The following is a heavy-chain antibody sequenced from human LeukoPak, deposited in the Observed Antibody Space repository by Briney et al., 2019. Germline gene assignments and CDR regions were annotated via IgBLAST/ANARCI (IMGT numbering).Heavy chain of an antibody. Sequence: GGSLRLSCVASGFTVSTRYMNWVRQAPGKGLEWLSSITSSSNYIYYADSVKGRFTISRDNVQNSLYLQMKSLRAEDTAMYYCARDRGHFDNWGQGTLVTVSS. CDR3: ARDRGHFDN. CDR1: GFTVSTRY. CDR2: ITSSSNYI. V-gene: IGHV3-21*01. J-gene: IGHJ4*02.